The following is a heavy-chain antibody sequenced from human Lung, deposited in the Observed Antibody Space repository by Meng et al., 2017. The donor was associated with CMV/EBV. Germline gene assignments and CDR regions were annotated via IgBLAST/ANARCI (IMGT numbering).Heavy chain of an antibody. CDR3: AREPGRGAFDI. V-gene: IGHV3-74*01. CDR2: IYSDGIST. Sequence: GESLKISCAVSGINFNTYCMHWVRQVPGKGLVWLSRIYSDGISTRYADSVKGRFTISRDNTKNTLYLQMNGLRAEDTAVYYCAREPGRGAFDIWGQGTMVPVSS. J-gene: IGHJ3*02. CDR1: GINFNTYC. D-gene: IGHD3-10*01.